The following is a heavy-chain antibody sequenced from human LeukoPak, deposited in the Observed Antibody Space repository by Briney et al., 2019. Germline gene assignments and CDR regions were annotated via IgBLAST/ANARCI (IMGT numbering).Heavy chain of an antibody. CDR3: ARVSTVVLYFDY. Sequence: PGGSLRLSCAASGFTFASYAIIWVRQAPGKGLEWVAVISYDGSNKYYADSVKGRFTISRDNSKNTLYLQMNSLRAEDTAVYYCARVSTVVLYFDYWGQGTLVTVSS. CDR2: ISYDGSNK. CDR1: GFTFASYA. D-gene: IGHD3-22*01. J-gene: IGHJ4*02. V-gene: IGHV3-30-3*01.